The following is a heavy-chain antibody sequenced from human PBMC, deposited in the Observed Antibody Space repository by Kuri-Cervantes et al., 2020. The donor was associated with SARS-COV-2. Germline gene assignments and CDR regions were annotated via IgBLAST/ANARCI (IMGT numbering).Heavy chain of an antibody. CDR2: ISTYNANA. Sequence: ASVKVSCKASGYTFTTYGITWVRQAPGQGLEWMGWISTYNANADYAQKLQGRVTMTTDTSTSTAYMELSSLRSEDTAVYYCARDAGDSIGNSSSGYWGQGTLVTVSS. J-gene: IGHJ4*02. V-gene: IGHV1-18*04. CDR3: ARDAGDSIGNSSSGY. CDR1: GYTFTTYG. D-gene: IGHD6-6*01.